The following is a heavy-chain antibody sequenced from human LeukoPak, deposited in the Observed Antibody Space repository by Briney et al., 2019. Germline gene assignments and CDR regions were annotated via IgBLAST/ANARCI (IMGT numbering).Heavy chain of an antibody. CDR3: ARLLSYTYYYDSSGYLAFDI. CDR1: GYTFTSYD. Sequence: ASVKVSCKASGYTFTSYDINWVRHATGQGLEWMGWMNPNSGNTGYAQKFQGRVTMTRNTSISTAYMELSSLRSEDTAVYYCARLLSYTYYYDSSGYLAFDIWGQGTMVTVSS. V-gene: IGHV1-8*01. D-gene: IGHD3-22*01. J-gene: IGHJ3*02. CDR2: MNPNSGNT.